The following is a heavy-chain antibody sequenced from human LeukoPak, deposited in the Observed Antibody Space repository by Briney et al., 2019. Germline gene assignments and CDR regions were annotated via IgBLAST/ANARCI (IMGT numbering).Heavy chain of an antibody. CDR1: GYSISSGYY. V-gene: IGHV4-38-2*02. CDR3: ARGSSSDWFDP. J-gene: IGHJ5*02. CDR2: TYHSGST. Sequence: SETLSLTCTVSGYSISSGYYWGWIRQPPGKGLEWIGSTYHSGSTYYNPSLKSRVTISVDTSKNQFPLRLSSVTAADTAVYYCARGSSSDWFDPWGQGTLVTVSS. D-gene: IGHD6-6*01.